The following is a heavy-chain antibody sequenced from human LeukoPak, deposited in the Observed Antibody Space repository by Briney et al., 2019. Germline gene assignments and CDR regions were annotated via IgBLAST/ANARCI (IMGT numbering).Heavy chain of an antibody. Sequence: PSETLSLTCTVSGGSISSYYWSWIRQPAGKGLEWIGRIYTSGSTNYNPSLKSRVTMSVDTSKNQFSLKLSSVTAADTAVYYCARDKVARLPYYYYYYMDVWGKGTTVTVSS. V-gene: IGHV4-4*07. CDR3: ARDKVARLPYYYYYYMDV. D-gene: IGHD6-6*01. CDR2: IYTSGST. CDR1: GGSISSYY. J-gene: IGHJ6*03.